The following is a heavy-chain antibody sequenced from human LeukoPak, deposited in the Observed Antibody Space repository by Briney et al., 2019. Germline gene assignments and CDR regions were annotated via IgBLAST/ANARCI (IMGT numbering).Heavy chain of an antibody. CDR2: IYHSGST. CDR1: GGSISSSNW. V-gene: IGHV4-4*02. D-gene: IGHD3-22*01. CDR3: ARRNYYDSSGYQYYFDY. J-gene: IGHJ4*02. Sequence: SETLSLTCAVSGGSISSSNWWSWVRQPPGKGLEWIGEIYHSGSTSYNPSLKSRVTISVDTPKNQFSLKLSSVTAADTAVYYCARRNYYDSSGYQYYFDYWGQGTLVTVSS.